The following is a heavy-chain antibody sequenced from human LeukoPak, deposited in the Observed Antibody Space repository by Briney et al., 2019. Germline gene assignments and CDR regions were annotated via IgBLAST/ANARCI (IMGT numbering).Heavy chain of an antibody. J-gene: IGHJ5*02. CDR3: ARDSSGWSMNWFAP. Sequence: SVKVSCTASGGTFCSCAISWVRQAPGQGLDWMGGIIPIFGTANYAQKLQGRVTITADESTSTAYMELSSLRSEDTAVYYCARDSSGWSMNWFAPWGQGTLVTAYS. V-gene: IGHV1-69*13. D-gene: IGHD6-19*01. CDR1: GGTFCSCA. CDR2: IIPIFGTA.